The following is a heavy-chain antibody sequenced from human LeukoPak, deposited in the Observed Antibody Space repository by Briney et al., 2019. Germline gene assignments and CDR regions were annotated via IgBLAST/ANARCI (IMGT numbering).Heavy chain of an antibody. CDR3: ARGVRFGELLDY. D-gene: IGHD3-10*01. Sequence: APVKVSCKASGYTFTSYDINWVRQATGQGLEWMGWMNPNSGNTGYVQKFQGRVTMTRNTSISTAYMELSSLRSEDTAVYYCARGVRFGELLDYWGQGTLVTVSS. J-gene: IGHJ4*02. CDR2: MNPNSGNT. CDR1: GYTFTSYD. V-gene: IGHV1-8*01.